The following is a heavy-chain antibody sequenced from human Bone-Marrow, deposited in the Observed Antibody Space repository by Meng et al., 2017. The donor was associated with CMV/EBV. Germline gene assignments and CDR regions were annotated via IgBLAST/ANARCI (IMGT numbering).Heavy chain of an antibody. CDR2: ISSGSSTI. Sequence: GESLKISCAASEFTFSSHSMNWVRQAPGKGPEWVSYISSGSSTIYYVDSVKGRFTISRDDAKNSLYLQMNSLRAEDTAVYYCARHRTIFGVVINRRNQEQRRDWFDPWGQGTLVTVSS. V-gene: IGHV3-48*04. CDR3: ARHRTIFGVVINRRNQEQRRDWFDP. CDR1: EFTFSSHS. D-gene: IGHD3-3*01. J-gene: IGHJ5*02.